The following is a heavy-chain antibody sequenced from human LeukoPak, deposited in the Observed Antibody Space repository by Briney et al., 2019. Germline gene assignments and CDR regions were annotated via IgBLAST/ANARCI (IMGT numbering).Heavy chain of an antibody. D-gene: IGHD6-13*01. CDR1: GGAFNTFA. CDR2: INPSGGST. V-gene: IGHV1-46*02. J-gene: IGHJ4*02. CDR3: ARDPPIAAAGTSFDY. Sequence: ASVKVSCKASGGAFNTFALNWVRQAPGQGLEWMGIINPSGGSTSYAQKFQGRVTMTRDTSTSTVYMELSSLRSEDTAVYYCARDPPIAAAGTSFDYWGQGTLVTVSS.